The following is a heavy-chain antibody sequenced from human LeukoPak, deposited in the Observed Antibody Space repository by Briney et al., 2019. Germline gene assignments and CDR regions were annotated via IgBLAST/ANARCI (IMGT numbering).Heavy chain of an antibody. CDR3: ARAEGDYLNYYGMDL. V-gene: IGHV3-21*01. CDR1: GFTLSSYS. D-gene: IGHD4-17*01. Sequence: GGSLRLSCAASGFTLSSYSMNWVRQAPGKGLEWVSSISSSSSYIYYADSVKGRFTISRDNAKNSLCLQMNSLRAEDTAVYYCARAEGDYLNYYGMDLWGQGTTVTVSS. J-gene: IGHJ6*02. CDR2: ISSSSSYI.